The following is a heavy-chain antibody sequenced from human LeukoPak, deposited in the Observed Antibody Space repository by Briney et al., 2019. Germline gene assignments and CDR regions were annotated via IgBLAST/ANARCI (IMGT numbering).Heavy chain of an antibody. V-gene: IGHV3-7*01. CDR2: IKKDGSEK. Sequence: PGGSLRLSCEASGFTFSSHWMRWARQAPGKGLEWVADIKKDGSEKNYVDSVKGRFSISRDNAKNSLYLQMNSLRADDTAVYYCVRDANWSSDYWGQGTLVTVPS. D-gene: IGHD1-20*01. CDR1: GFTFSSHW. J-gene: IGHJ4*02. CDR3: VRDANWSSDY.